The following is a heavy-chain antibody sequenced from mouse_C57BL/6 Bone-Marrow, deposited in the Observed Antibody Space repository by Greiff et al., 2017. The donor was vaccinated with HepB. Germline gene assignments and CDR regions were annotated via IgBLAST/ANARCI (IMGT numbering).Heavy chain of an antibody. CDR3: ARRYYGTSYWYFDV. D-gene: IGHD1-1*01. CDR2: ISNLAYSI. CDR1: GFTFSDYG. Sequence: DVMLVESGGGLVQPGGSLKLSCAASGFTFSDYGMAWVRQAPRKGPEWVAFISNLAYSIYYADTVTGRFTISRENAKNTLYLEMSSLRSEDTAMYYCARRYYGTSYWYFDVWGTGTTVTVSS. V-gene: IGHV5-15*04. J-gene: IGHJ1*03.